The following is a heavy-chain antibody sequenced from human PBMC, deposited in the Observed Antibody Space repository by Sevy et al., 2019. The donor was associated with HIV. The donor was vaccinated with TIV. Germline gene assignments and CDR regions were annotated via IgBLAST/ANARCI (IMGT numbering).Heavy chain of an antibody. V-gene: IGHV3-49*03. CDR1: GFTFGDYA. D-gene: IGHD3-3*01. CDR2: IRSKAYGGKT. Sequence: GGSLRLSCTASGFTFGDYAMSWFRQAPGKGLEWVGFIRSKAYGGKTEYAASVKGRFTISRDDSKSIAYLQMNSLKTEDTAVYYCTRADFWSNYYYGMDVWGQGTTVTVSS. CDR3: TRADFWSNYYYGMDV. J-gene: IGHJ6*02.